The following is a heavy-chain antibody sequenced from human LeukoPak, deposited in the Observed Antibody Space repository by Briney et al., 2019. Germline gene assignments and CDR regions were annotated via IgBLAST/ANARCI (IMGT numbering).Heavy chain of an antibody. D-gene: IGHD3-22*01. V-gene: IGHV4-38-2*01. CDR2: IYHSGST. J-gene: IGHJ4*02. CDR3: ARAPRDSSSSNYMRRFDY. CDR1: GYSISSDNY. Sequence: PSETLSLTCAVSGYSISSDNYWVWFRQPPGQGLEWTGGIYHSGSTYYNPSLKSRVTMSVDTSKNQFSLKLSSVTAADTAVYYCARAPRDSSSSNYMRRFDYWGQGTLVTVSS.